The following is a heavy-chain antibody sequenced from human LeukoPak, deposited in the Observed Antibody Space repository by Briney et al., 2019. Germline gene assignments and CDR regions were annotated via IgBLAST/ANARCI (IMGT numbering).Heavy chain of an antibody. CDR1: GFTFSSYS. J-gene: IGHJ5*02. D-gene: IGHD4-17*01. Sequence: GGSLRLSCAASGFTFSSYSMNWVRQAPGKGLEWLSSISGSSSYIYYADSVKGRFTISRDNSKNTLYLQMNSLRAEDTAVYHCARGSVDGDYMFSWGQGTLVTVSS. CDR2: ISGSSSYI. V-gene: IGHV3-21*04. CDR3: ARGSVDGDYMFS.